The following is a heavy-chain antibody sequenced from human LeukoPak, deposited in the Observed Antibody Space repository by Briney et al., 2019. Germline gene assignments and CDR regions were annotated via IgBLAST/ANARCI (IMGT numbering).Heavy chain of an antibody. CDR2: IDRSGSYI. J-gene: IGHJ6*02. D-gene: IGHD2-15*01. V-gene: IGHV3-23*05. CDR3: AKEYGYYSGGSCYSGRYYYYYGMDV. Sequence: GGSLRLSCAASGFTFSSYAMSWVRQAPGKGLEWVSSIDRSGSYIYYADSVKGRFTISRDNSKNTLYLQMNSLRAEDTAVYYCAKEYGYYSGGSCYSGRYYYYYGMDVWGQGTTVTVSS. CDR1: GFTFSSYA.